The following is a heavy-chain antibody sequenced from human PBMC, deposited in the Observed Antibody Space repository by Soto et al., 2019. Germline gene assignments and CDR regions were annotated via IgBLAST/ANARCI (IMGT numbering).Heavy chain of an antibody. CDR3: ARESLVVAAAFDY. Sequence: PSETLSLTCTVSGGSISSGGYYWSWIRQHPGKGLEYIGYIYYSGSTYYNPSLKSRVTISVDTSKNQFSLKLTSMTAADTAVYYCARESLVVAAAFDYWGQGTLVTVSS. CDR2: IYYSGST. V-gene: IGHV4-31*03. D-gene: IGHD2-15*01. J-gene: IGHJ4*02. CDR1: GGSISSGGYY.